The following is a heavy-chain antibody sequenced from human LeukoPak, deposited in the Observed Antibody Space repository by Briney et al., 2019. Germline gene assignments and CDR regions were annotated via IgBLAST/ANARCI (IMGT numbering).Heavy chain of an antibody. J-gene: IGHJ4*03. V-gene: IGHV3-7*01. CDR1: GFRFSRYW. CDR2: INQGESMI. Sequence: GGSLRLSCAASGFRFSRYWMSWVRQAPGKGLEWVASINQGESMIWYVDSVKGRFTISRDNANNLLFLQMNYMRVEDTAVYYCAKLLRDVTIYDFWGHGDLVTVSS. D-gene: IGHD5-24*01. CDR3: AKLLRDVTIYDF.